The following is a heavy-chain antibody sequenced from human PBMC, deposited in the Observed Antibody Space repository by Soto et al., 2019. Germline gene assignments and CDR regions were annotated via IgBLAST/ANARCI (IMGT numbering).Heavy chain of an antibody. CDR3: TNAPYTWNDFIHVDY. J-gene: IGHJ4*02. D-gene: IGHD1-20*01. Sequence: EVQLVESGGGLVQPGRSLRLSCAASGFTFDDYAMHWVRQAPGKGLEWVSGITWNSGTIGYADSVKGRFTISRDNPKTSMYLHMNSLRAKDTAFYYCTNAPYTWNDFIHVDYWGQRTLITVSS. CDR1: GFTFDDYA. V-gene: IGHV3-9*01. CDR2: ITWNSGTI.